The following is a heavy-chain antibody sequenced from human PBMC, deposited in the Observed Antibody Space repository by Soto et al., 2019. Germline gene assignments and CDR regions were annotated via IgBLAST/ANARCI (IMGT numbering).Heavy chain of an antibody. CDR1: GGSISSGGYY. CDR2: IYYSGST. Sequence: QVQLQESGPGLVKPSQTLSLTCTVSGGSISSGGYYWSWIRQLPGKGLEWIGYIYYSGSTYYNPSLNGRVTLSVDTSKTQCSPKRGSVTAADTAVYYCARGALGYCSSTSCYVYYYGMDVWGQGTTVTVSS. D-gene: IGHD2-2*01. CDR3: ARGALGYCSSTSCYVYYYGMDV. J-gene: IGHJ6*02. V-gene: IGHV4-31*03.